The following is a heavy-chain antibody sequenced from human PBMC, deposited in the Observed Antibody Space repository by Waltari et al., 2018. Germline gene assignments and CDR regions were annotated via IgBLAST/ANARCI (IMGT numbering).Heavy chain of an antibody. J-gene: IGHJ6*02. V-gene: IGHV3-23*01. Sequence: EVQLLESGGGLVQPGGSLRLSCAASGFPFSSYAMSWVRQAPGKGLEWVSEIRGSGRSTFYADYVKGRFTISRDNTKNTLYLQMNSLRVEDTAVYYCVKDGPYGGEAGLGYGMDVWGQGTTVTVSS. CDR3: VKDGPYGGEAGLGYGMDV. D-gene: IGHD2-21*01. CDR1: GFPFSSYA. CDR2: IRGSGRST.